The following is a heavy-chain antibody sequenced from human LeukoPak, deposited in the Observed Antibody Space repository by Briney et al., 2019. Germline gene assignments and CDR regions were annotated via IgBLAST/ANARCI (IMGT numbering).Heavy chain of an antibody. V-gene: IGHV1-2*02. CDR3: TRGASLTYYYDSSGFYSFDS. CDR1: GYTFTGYY. J-gene: IGHJ4*02. Sequence: ASVKVPCKASGYTFTGYYMHWVRQAPGQGLEWMGWINPKGGGTNYAQTFQARVTMTRDKPISTVYMELRRLTSDDTAVYYCTRGASLTYYYDSSGFYSFDSWGQGSLVSVSS. CDR2: INPKGGGT. D-gene: IGHD3-22*01.